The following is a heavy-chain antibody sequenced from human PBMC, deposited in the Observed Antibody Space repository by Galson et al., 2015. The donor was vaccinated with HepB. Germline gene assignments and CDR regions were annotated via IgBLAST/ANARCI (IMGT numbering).Heavy chain of an antibody. Sequence: SLRLSCAASGFTFSSFGMHWVRQAPGEGLEWVAFISYDGSKKDYADSVKGRFTSSRDNSKKTLYLQMNSLRTEDTAVYYCASGYSSAWSFRVSIEGALDIWGQGTMVTVSS. CDR3: ASGYSSAWSFRVSIEGALDI. J-gene: IGHJ3*02. V-gene: IGHV3-30-3*01. CDR2: ISYDGSKK. D-gene: IGHD6-19*01. CDR1: GFTFSSFG.